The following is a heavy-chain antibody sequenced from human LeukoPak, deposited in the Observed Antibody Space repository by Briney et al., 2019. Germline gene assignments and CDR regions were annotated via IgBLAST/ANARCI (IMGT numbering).Heavy chain of an antibody. Sequence: SGTLSLTCDVSGGSITQTNSWTWVRQPPGKGLEWIGEVNLQGSTNYNPSLMRRVAISVDTSANHVSLQLTSVTAADTAVYYCAREGGPYRPLDYSGQGTLVTVSS. CDR1: GGSITQTNS. CDR3: AREGGPYRPLDY. CDR2: VNLQGST. J-gene: IGHJ4*02. V-gene: IGHV4-4*02.